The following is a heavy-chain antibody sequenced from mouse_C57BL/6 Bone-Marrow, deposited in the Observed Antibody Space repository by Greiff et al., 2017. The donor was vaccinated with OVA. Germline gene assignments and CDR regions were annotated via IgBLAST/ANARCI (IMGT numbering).Heavy chain of an antibody. Sequence: EVQLQESGAELVRPGSSVKMSCKTSGYTFTSYGINWVKQRPGQGLEWIGYIYIGNGYTEYNEKLKGKATLTSDTSSSTAYMQVSSRTSEDAAIYICAPYYYGSSVSFDYWGQGTTLTVSS. CDR1: GYTFTSYG. V-gene: IGHV1-58*01. CDR3: APYYYGSSVSFDY. J-gene: IGHJ2*01. CDR2: IYIGNGYT. D-gene: IGHD1-1*01.